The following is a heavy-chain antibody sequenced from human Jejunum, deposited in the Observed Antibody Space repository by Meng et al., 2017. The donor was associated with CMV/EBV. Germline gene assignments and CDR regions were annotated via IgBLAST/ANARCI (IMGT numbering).Heavy chain of an antibody. J-gene: IGHJ5*02. V-gene: IGHV4-30-4*08. CDR2: ISYSGST. Sequence: GSMRSGNYDWSWIRQAPGKGLEWIGYISYSGSTCYSPTSKTRVSLSIDTYKPKFSLKMSPVTAADTAVYYCASYYYDASDHNWFDAWGRGNLVTVSS. D-gene: IGHD3-22*01. CDR1: GSMRSGNYD. CDR3: ASYYYDASDHNWFDA.